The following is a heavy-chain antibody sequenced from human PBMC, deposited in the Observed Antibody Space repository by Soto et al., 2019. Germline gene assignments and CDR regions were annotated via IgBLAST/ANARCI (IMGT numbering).Heavy chain of an antibody. D-gene: IGHD3-3*01. Sequence: EMQLLESGGGLVQRGGSLRLSCVASEFTFRNYAMSWVRQAPGTGLEWVSTISGTGRSTYYADSGKGRFTISRDNSENTMYLQMNDLRVEDTAVYYCAKLKGWTDFWSGDGLYFDSWGQGTLLTVSS. CDR3: AKLKGWTDFWSGDGLYFDS. CDR2: ISGTGRST. CDR1: EFTFRNYA. V-gene: IGHV3-23*01. J-gene: IGHJ4*02.